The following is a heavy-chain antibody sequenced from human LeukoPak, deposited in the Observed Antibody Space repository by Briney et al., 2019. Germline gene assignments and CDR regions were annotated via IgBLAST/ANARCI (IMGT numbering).Heavy chain of an antibody. CDR2: ISYDGSNK. D-gene: IGHD5-18*01. Sequence: PGRSLRLSCAASGFTFSSYGMHWVRQAPGKGLEWVAVISYDGSNKYYAGSVKGRFTISRDNSKNTLYLQMNSLRAEDTAVYYCAKDLYSYGYYYYYGMDVWGQGTTVTVSS. CDR1: GFTFSSYG. CDR3: AKDLYSYGYYYYYGMDV. J-gene: IGHJ6*02. V-gene: IGHV3-30*18.